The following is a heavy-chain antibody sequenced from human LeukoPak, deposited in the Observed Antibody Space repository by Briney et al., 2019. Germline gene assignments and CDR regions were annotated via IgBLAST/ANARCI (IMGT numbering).Heavy chain of an antibody. CDR2: IYTSGST. CDR1: GGSISSYY. V-gene: IGHV4-4*07. J-gene: IGHJ4*02. CDR3: SRGKRITRVRGVDLFDY. D-gene: IGHD3-10*01. Sequence: SETLSLTCTVSGGSISSYYWSWIRQPAGKGLEWIGRIYTSGSTNYNPSLKSRVTMSLDTSKNQFSLKLSSVTAADTAVYYCSRGKRITRVRGVDLFDYWGQGTLVTVSS.